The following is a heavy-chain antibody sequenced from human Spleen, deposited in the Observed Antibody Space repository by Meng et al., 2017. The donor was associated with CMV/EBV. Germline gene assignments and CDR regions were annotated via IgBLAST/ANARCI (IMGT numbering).Heavy chain of an antibody. CDR2: ISGGGGST. Sequence: GESLKISCAVSGFTFSNYAMSWVRQAPGKGLEWVSGISGGGGSTYYPDSVKGRFTISRDNSKNTLYLQMNSLRAEDTAVYYCAKDLLGYCSSTSCYYYYGMDVWGQGTTVTVSS. V-gene: IGHV3-23*01. CDR3: AKDLLGYCSSTSCYYYYGMDV. J-gene: IGHJ6*02. D-gene: IGHD2-2*01. CDR1: GFTFSNYA.